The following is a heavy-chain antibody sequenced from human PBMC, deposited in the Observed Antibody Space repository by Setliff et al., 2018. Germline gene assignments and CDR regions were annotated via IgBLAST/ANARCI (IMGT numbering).Heavy chain of an antibody. CDR1: GFSFSDYA. CDR3: VNHNPARRSPAGTALDS. J-gene: IGHJ4*02. CDR2: ITYDGNYK. D-gene: IGHD6-19*01. V-gene: IGHV3-30*12. Sequence: PGGSLRLSCAASGFSFSDYAIHWVRQAPGKGLEWVALITYDGNYKYYPDSVKGRFTISRANSKNTLYLQMNNLRVEDTARYYCVNHNPARRSPAGTALDSWGQGTLVTVS.